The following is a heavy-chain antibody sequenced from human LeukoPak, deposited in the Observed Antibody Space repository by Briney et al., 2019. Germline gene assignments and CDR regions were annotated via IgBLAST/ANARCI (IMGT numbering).Heavy chain of an antibody. D-gene: IGHD3-10*01. CDR1: GGSISSYY. CDR2: IYYNGST. J-gene: IGHJ3*02. V-gene: IGHV4-59*01. CDR3: ARGGTGEFDAFDI. Sequence: SETLSLTCTVSGGSISSYYWSWIRQPPGKGLEWIGYIYYNGSTNYNPSLKSRVTISVDTSKNQFSLKLSSVTAADTAVYYCARGGTGEFDAFDIWGQGTMVTVSS.